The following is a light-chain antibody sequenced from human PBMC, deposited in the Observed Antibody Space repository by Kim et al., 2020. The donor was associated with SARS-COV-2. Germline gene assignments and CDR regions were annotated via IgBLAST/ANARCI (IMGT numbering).Light chain of an antibody. CDR2: KVS. Sequence: DVVMTQSPLSLPVTLGQPASISCRSSQSLVYIDGNTYLNWFQQRPGQSPRRLIYKVSNRDSGVPDRFSGSGSGTDFTLKISRVEAEDVGVYYCIQGIHPITLGQGTRLEIK. CDR3: IQGIHPIT. V-gene: IGKV2-30*01. CDR1: QSLVYIDGNTY. J-gene: IGKJ5*01.